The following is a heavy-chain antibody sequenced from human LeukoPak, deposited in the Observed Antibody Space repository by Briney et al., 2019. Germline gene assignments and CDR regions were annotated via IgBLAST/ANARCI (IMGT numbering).Heavy chain of an antibody. CDR1: GFTFSSYS. CDR3: ARGPEEVVLSPDY. V-gene: IGHV3-21*01. Sequence: RGSLRLSCAASGFTFSSYSMNWVRQAPGKGLEWVSSISSSSYIYYADSVKGRFTISRDNAKNSLYLQMNSLRAEDTAVYYCARGPEEVVLSPDYWGQGTLVTVSS. CDR2: ISSSSYI. J-gene: IGHJ4*02. D-gene: IGHD2-15*01.